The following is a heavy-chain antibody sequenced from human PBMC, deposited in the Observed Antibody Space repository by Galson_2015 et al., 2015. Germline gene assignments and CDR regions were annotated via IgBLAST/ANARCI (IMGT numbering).Heavy chain of an antibody. CDR1: GFTFSSYW. CDR2: IKQDGSEK. CDR3: AREGRQQLATENDY. V-gene: IGHV3-7*01. D-gene: IGHD6-13*01. Sequence: SLRLSCAASGFTFSSYWMSWVRQAPGKGLEWVANIKQDGSEKYYVDSVKGRFTISRDNAKNSLYLQMNSLRAEDTAVYYCAREGRQQLATENDYWGQGTLVTVSS. J-gene: IGHJ4*02.